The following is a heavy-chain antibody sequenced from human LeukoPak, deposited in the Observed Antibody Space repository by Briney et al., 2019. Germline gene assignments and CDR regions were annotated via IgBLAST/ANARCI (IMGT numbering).Heavy chain of an antibody. Sequence: SETLSLTCTVSGCSISSYYWSWIRQPPGKGLEWIGYIYYSGSTNYNPSLKSRVTISVDTSKNQFSLKLSSVTAADTAVYYCARVKPGGSGYYDSSGYYSDYYYYGMDVWGQGTTVTVSS. J-gene: IGHJ6*02. CDR3: ARVKPGGSGYYDSSGYYSDYYYYGMDV. D-gene: IGHD3-22*01. V-gene: IGHV4-59*01. CDR2: IYYSGST. CDR1: GCSISSYY.